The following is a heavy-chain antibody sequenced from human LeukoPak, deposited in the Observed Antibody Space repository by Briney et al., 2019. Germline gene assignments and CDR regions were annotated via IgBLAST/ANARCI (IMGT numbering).Heavy chain of an antibody. CDR2: IWFDGSNK. CDR3: AKELYVDTAMTQGDWFDP. J-gene: IGHJ5*02. V-gene: IGHV3-30*02. CDR1: GFTFSSYG. D-gene: IGHD5-18*01. Sequence: GGSLRLSCAASGFTFSSYGMRWVRQAPGEGLEWVAFIWFDGSNKYYADSVKGRFTISRDNSKNTLYLQMNSLRAEDTAVYYCAKELYVDTAMTQGDWFDPWGQGTLVTVSS.